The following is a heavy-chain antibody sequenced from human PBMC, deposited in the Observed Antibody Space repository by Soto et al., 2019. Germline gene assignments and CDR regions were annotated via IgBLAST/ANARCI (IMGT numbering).Heavy chain of an antibody. D-gene: IGHD2-2*01. V-gene: IGHV1-18*01. CDR3: ATGQESRSTAYFDY. CDR2: ISPYNGNT. CDR1: RYTFTNYG. Sequence: AAVKVSCTASRYTFTNYGITWVRQAPGQGLEWMGWISPYNGNTNYAQKVQGRVTMSTDTSTGTAYLELRSLRSDDTAVYYCATGQESRSTAYFDYWGQGTQVTVSS. J-gene: IGHJ4*02.